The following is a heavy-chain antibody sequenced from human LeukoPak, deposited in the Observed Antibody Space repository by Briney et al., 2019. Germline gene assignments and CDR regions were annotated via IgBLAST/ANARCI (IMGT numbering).Heavy chain of an antibody. J-gene: IGHJ4*02. CDR3: AREGSSSWYVDY. CDR2: SSGSSI. V-gene: IGHV3-11*01. CDR1: GCTFSDYY. D-gene: IGHD6-13*01. Sequence: GGSLRLSCAASGCTFSDYYMSWIRQAPGKGLEWVSYSSGSSIYYADFVKGRFTISRDNAKNSLYLQMNSLRAEDTAVYYCAREGSSSWYVDYWGQGTLVTVSS.